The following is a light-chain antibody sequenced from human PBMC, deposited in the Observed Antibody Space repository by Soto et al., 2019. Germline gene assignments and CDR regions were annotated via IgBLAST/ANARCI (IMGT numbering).Light chain of an antibody. CDR1: QSVSRK. CDR3: QQYGHWPPDT. CDR2: GTT. J-gene: IGKJ2*01. V-gene: IGKV3-15*01. Sequence: EIVMTQSPATLSVSPGDRVTLSCRASQSVSRKLAWYQQKPGQAPRLLIYGTTTRATGIPARFSGSGSGTEFTLTISSLQSEDFGIYYCQQYGHWPPDTFGQGTTLETK.